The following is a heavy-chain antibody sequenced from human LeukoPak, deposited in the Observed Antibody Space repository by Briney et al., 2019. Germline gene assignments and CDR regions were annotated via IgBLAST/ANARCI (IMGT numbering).Heavy chain of an antibody. CDR2: IIPIFGTA. CDR1: GGTFSSYA. J-gene: IGHJ6*03. D-gene: IGHD3-10*01. CDR3: ARDRDGLGSYYYYYYYMDV. Sequence: SVKVSCKASGGTFSSYAISWVRQAPGQGLEWMGRIIPIFGTANYAQKFQGRVTITADKSTSTAYMELSSLRSEDTAVYYCARDRDGLGSYYYYYYYMDVWGKGTTVTVSS. V-gene: IGHV1-69*06.